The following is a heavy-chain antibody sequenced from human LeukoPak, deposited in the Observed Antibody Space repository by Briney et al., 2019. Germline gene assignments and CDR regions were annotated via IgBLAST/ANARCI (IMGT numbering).Heavy chain of an antibody. J-gene: IGHJ4*02. CDR3: ARVGVVVVPAAFDY. CDR2: ISTSGNTI. CDR1: GFTFSDYY. V-gene: IGHV3-11*04. D-gene: IGHD2-2*01. Sequence: GGSLRLSCAASGFTFSDYYMSWIRQAPGKGLDWLSYISTSGNTIYYADSVKGRFTISRDNAKNSLYLQMNSLRAEDTAVYYCARVGVVVVPAAFDYWGQGTLVTVSS.